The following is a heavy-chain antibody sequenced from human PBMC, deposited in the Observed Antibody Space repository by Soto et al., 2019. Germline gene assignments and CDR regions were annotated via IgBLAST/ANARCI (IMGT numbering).Heavy chain of an antibody. CDR3: ARGVSGCSGGSCYYYFDY. CDR1: GGSISSGDYY. J-gene: IGHJ4*02. CDR2: IYYSGST. Sequence: QVQLQESGPGLVKPSQTLSLTCTVSGGSISSGDYYWSWIRQPPGKGLEWIGYIYYSGSTYYNPSLQSRVTISVDTSKNQCSLKLSSVTAADTAVYYWARGVSGCSGGSCYYYFDYWGQGTLVTVSS. D-gene: IGHD2-15*01. V-gene: IGHV4-30-4*01.